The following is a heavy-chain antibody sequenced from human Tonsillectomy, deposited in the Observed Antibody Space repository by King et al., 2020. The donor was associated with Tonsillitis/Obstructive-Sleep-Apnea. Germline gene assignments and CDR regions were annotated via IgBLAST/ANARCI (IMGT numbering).Heavy chain of an antibody. CDR2: ISYDGSNK. V-gene: IGHV3-30*04. CDR3: ARDSYYDTSGGFDY. J-gene: IGHJ4*02. D-gene: IGHD3-22*01. CDR1: GFSFSNHA. Sequence: VQLVESGGGVVQPGRSLRLSCAASGFSFSNHALNWVRQTPGKGLECVAIISYDGSNKYYADSVKGRFTISGDNSKNTLYLQMTSLRAEDTAVYFCARDSYYDTSGGFDYWGQGTLVTVSS.